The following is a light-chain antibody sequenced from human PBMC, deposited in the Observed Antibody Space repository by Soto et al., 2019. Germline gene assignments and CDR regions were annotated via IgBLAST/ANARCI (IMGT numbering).Light chain of an antibody. Sequence: QPVLTQSPSASASLGASVKLTCTLSSGHSSYAIAWHQQQPEKGPRYLMKLNSDGSHRKGDGIPDRFSGSSSGAERYLTISSLQSEDEADYYCQTWDTGIRVFGGGTKVTVL. CDR1: SGHSSYA. CDR2: LNSDGSH. J-gene: IGLJ2*01. CDR3: QTWDTGIRV. V-gene: IGLV4-69*01.